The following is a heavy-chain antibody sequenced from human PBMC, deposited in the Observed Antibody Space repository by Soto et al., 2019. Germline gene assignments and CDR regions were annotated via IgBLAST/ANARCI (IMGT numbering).Heavy chain of an antibody. J-gene: IGHJ5*02. CDR1: GYRFTSYW. D-gene: IGHD6-13*01. CDR2: IDPSDSYT. V-gene: IGHV5-10-1*01. Sequence: EVQLVQSGAEVKKPGESLRISCKGSGYRFTSYWINWVRQMPGKGLEWMGRIDPSDSYTNYSPSFQGHVTISDDKSISTTYLQWSSLKASDTAMYYCARRHSSSSAFDPWGQGTLVTVSS. CDR3: ARRHSSSSAFDP.